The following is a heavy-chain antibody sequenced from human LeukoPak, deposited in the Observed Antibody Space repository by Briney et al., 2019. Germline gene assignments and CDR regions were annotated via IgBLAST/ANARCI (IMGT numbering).Heavy chain of an antibody. D-gene: IGHD3-16*01. CDR3: ARRIGGGHLGDY. V-gene: IGHV1-18*01. Sequence: ASVKVSCKASGYTFSNYGMSWVRQAPGQGLEWMGWISAKNGNIDYAQKFEGRLTMTADRSTSTAYMELRSLRSDDTAVYYCARRIGGGHLGDYWGQGTLVTVSS. J-gene: IGHJ4*02. CDR1: GYTFSNYG. CDR2: ISAKNGNI.